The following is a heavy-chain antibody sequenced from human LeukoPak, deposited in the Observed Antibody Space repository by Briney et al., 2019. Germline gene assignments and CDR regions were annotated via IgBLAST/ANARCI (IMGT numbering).Heavy chain of an antibody. CDR2: ISYDGSNK. CDR1: GFTFSSYA. Sequence: PGRSLRLSCAASGFTFSSYAMHWVRQAPGKGLEWVAVISYDGSNKYYADSVKGRFTISRDNSKNTLYLQMNSLRAEDTAVYYCARDPGPPGTFDIWGQGTMVTVSS. J-gene: IGHJ3*02. V-gene: IGHV3-30-3*01. CDR3: ARDPGPPGTFDI.